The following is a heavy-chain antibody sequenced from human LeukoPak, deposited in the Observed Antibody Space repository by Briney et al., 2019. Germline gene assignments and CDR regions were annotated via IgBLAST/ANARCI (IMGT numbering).Heavy chain of an antibody. CDR3: AKGLHYYDSSGYDS. J-gene: IGHJ4*02. Sequence: GWSLRLSCAASGFTFSSYGMSWVRQAPGHGLGWGSAISGSGGSTYYADSVTSRFTISRDTSQNTLYLQMNTLRAEDTAVYYCAKGLHYYDSSGYDSSGQGTLVTVSS. V-gene: IGHV3-23*01. D-gene: IGHD3-22*01. CDR2: ISGSGGST. CDR1: GFTFSSYG.